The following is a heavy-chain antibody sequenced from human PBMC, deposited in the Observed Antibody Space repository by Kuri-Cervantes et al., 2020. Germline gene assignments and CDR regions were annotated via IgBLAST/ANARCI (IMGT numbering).Heavy chain of an antibody. CDR1: GGSFSGYY. D-gene: IGHD1-26*01. J-gene: IGHJ4*02. CDR3: ASFAGGRAYFDY. Sequence: ESLKISCAVYGGSFSGYYWSWIRQPPGKGLEWIGEINHSGRTNYNASLKSRVTMSVDTSKNQFSLRLRSVTAADTAVYYCASFAGGRAYFDYWGQGTLVTVSS. CDR2: INHSGRT. V-gene: IGHV4-34*01.